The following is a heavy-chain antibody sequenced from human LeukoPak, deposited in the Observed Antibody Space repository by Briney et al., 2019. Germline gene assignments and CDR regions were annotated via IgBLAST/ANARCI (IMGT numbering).Heavy chain of an antibody. CDR3: ARDRYYYDSSGYYY. Sequence: GGSLRLSCAASGFTFSSYAMHWVRQAPGKGLEYVSAISSNGGSTYYANSVKGRFTISRDNSKNTLYLQMSSLRAEDMAVYYCARDRYYYDSSGYYYWGQGTLVTVSS. CDR1: GFTFSSYA. CDR2: ISSNGGST. D-gene: IGHD3-22*01. V-gene: IGHV3-64*01. J-gene: IGHJ4*02.